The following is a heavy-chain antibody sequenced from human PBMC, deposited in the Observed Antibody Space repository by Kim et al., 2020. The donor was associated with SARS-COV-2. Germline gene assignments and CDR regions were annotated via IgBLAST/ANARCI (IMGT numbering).Heavy chain of an antibody. CDR1: GGSISSYY. Sequence: SETLSLTCTVSGGSISSYYWSWIRQPPGKGLEWIGYIYYSGSTNYNPSLKSRVTISVDTSKNQFSLKLSSVTAADTAFYYYARHHYYFVWGSYRYGMDV. J-gene: IGHJ6*01. V-gene: IGHV4-59*08. CDR2: IYYSGST. D-gene: IGHD3-16*02. CDR3: ARHHYYFVWGSYRYGMDV.